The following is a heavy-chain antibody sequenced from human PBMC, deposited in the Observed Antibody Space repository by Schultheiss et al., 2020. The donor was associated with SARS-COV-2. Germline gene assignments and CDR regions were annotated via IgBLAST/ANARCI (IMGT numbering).Heavy chain of an antibody. Sequence: GGSLRLSCAASGFTFSSYAMHWVRQATGKGLEWVSAISGSGVSTYYADSVKGRFTISRDNAKNSLYLQMNSLRAEDTAVYYCASDLYDSSGYYYPDWGQGTLVTVSS. CDR3: ASDLYDSSGYYYPD. CDR1: GFTFSSYA. CDR2: ISGSGVST. V-gene: IGHV3-21*01. D-gene: IGHD3-22*01. J-gene: IGHJ4*02.